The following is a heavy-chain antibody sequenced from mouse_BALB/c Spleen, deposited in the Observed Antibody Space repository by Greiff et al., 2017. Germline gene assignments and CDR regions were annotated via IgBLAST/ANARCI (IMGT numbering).Heavy chain of an antibody. J-gene: IGHJ4*01. Sequence: QVQLQQPGAELVMPGASVKMSCKASGYTFTDYWMHWVKQRPGQGLEWIGAIDTSDSYTSYNQKFKGKATLTVAESSSTGYMQLSRLTSEDSAVYYCATVCYEYDVRAMDYWGQGTSVTVSS. D-gene: IGHD2-4*01. V-gene: IGHV1-69*01. CDR1: GYTFTDYW. CDR3: ATVCYEYDVRAMDY. CDR2: IDTSDSYT.